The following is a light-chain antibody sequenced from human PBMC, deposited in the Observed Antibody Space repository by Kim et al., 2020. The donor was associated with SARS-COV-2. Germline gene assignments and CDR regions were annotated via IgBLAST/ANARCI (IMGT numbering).Light chain of an antibody. V-gene: IGLV6-57*02. CDR2: GNN. CDR3: KSYDDNNRWV. Sequence: KKVTTSGTGSSGNIASNYVQWNQQRPGSAPTSVIYGNNESTSGVPDRFSGCIDSSSNTASLTISGLKTEDEADYDCKSYDDNNRWVFGGGTQLTVL. CDR1: SGNIASNY. J-gene: IGLJ3*02.